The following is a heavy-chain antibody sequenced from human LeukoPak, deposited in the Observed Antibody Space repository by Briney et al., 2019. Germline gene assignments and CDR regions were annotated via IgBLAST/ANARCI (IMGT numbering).Heavy chain of an antibody. CDR2: IYYSGST. D-gene: IGHD4-17*01. Sequence: SETLSLTCTVSGGSISSYYWSWIRQPPGKGLAWIGYIYYSGSTNYNPSLKSRVTISVDTSKNQFSLKLSSVTAADTAVYYCARHQVDYGDYVNAFDIWGQGTMVTVSS. J-gene: IGHJ3*02. CDR3: ARHQVDYGDYVNAFDI. V-gene: IGHV4-59*08. CDR1: GGSISSYY.